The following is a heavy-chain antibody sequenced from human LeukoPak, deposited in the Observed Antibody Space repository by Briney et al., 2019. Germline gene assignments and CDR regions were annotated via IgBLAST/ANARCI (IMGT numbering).Heavy chain of an antibody. CDR1: GFTFGDYA. Sequence: GSLRLSCTASGFTFGDYAMSWVRQAPGKXLEWVGFIRSKAYGGTTEYAASVKGRFTISRDDSKSIAYLQMNSLKTEDTAVYYCTRSYVDTAMVFDYWGQGTLVTVSS. CDR2: IRSKAYGGTT. J-gene: IGHJ4*02. V-gene: IGHV3-49*04. D-gene: IGHD5-18*01. CDR3: TRSYVDTAMVFDY.